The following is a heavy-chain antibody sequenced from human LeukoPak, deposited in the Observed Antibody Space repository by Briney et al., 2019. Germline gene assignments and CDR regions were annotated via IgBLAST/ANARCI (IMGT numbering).Heavy chain of an antibody. J-gene: IGHJ4*02. CDR3: ARIIVGATSDFDY. V-gene: IGHV1-69*02. CDR2: IIPILGIA. CDR1: GGTFSSYT. Sequence: SVKVSCKASGGTFSSYTISWVRQAPGQGLEWMGRIIPILGIANYAQKFQGRVTITADKSTSTAYIELSSLRSEDTAVYYCARIIVGATSDFDYWGQGTLVTVSS. D-gene: IGHD1-26*01.